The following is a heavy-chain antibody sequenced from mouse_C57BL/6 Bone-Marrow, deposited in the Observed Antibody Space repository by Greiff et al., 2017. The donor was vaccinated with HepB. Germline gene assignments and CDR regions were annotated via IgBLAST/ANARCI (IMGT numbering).Heavy chain of an antibody. J-gene: IGHJ3*01. CDR2: IDPSDSYT. Sequence: VQLQQPGAELVMPGASVKLSCKASGYTFTSYWMHWVKQRPGQGLEWIGEIDPSDSYTNYNQTFKGKSTLTVDKSSSTAYMQLSSLTSEDAAVYYCARGLGGSPWFAYWGQGTLVTVSA. V-gene: IGHV1-69*01. D-gene: IGHD2-4*01. CDR3: ARGLGGSPWFAY. CDR1: GYTFTSYW.